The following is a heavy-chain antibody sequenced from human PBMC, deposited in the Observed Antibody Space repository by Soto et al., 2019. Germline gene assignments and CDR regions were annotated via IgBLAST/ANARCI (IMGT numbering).Heavy chain of an antibody. Sequence: PSETLSLTCTVSGGSISGNYWTWIRQPPGKGLEWIGYIYYSGTVNYNPSLKSRVTISVDTSKNQFSLHLTSVTAADTAVYYCARGRFDYWGQGTLVTVDS. V-gene: IGHV4-59*12. J-gene: IGHJ4*02. CDR1: GGSISGNY. CDR3: ARGRFDY. CDR2: IYYSGTV.